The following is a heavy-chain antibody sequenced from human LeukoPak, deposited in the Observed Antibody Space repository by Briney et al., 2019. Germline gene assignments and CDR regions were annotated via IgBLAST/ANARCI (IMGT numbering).Heavy chain of an antibody. J-gene: IGHJ4*02. CDR3: ARDDLTNGYNGNF. Sequence: GGSLRLSCAASGFTFRRYSMNWIRQAPGKGLEWISYINEGSNNIFYADSVKGRFTISRDNARNSLHLQMNSLRVDDTAVYYCARDDLTNGYNGNFWGQGTLVTVSS. CDR2: INEGSNNI. CDR1: GFTFRRYS. D-gene: IGHD5-24*01. V-gene: IGHV3-48*01.